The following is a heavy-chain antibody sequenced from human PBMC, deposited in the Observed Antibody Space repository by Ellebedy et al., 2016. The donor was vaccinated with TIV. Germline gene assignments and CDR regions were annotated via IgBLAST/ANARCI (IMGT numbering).Heavy chain of an antibody. CDR3: ARGSGVYSSSWDGIDY. D-gene: IGHD6-13*01. CDR1: GFSFSTYS. J-gene: IGHJ4*02. V-gene: IGHV3-48*01. CDR2: ISSSGNSI. Sequence: GESLKISCAASGFSFSTYSMNWVRQAPGKGLEWVSFISSSGNSIFYAESVKGRFTISRDNSKNTLYLQMHSLRADDTAVYYCARGSGVYSSSWDGIDYWGQGTLVTVSS.